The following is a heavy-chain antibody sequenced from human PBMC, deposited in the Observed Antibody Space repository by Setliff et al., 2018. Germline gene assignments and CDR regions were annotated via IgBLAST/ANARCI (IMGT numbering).Heavy chain of an antibody. CDR3: ARAGREGLVGTRRRQKWFDP. J-gene: IGHJ5*02. CDR1: GYSISSGYY. Sequence: PSETLSLTCAVSGYSISSGYYWGWIRQPPGKGLEWIGSIYHSGSTYYNPSLKSRVTISVDTSKNQFSLKLSSVTAADTAVYYCARAGREGLVGTRRRQKWFDPWGQGTLVTVSS. D-gene: IGHD1-26*01. CDR2: IYHSGST. V-gene: IGHV4-38-2*01.